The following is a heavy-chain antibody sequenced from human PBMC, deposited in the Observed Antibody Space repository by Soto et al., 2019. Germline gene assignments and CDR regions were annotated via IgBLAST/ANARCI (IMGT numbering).Heavy chain of an antibody. V-gene: IGHV3-7*01. Sequence: EVQLVESGGGLVQPGGSLRLSCAASGFTFSSHWMSWVRQAPGKGLEWVANIKQDGSEKYYEDSVKGRFTISRDNAKNSLYLQMNSLRAEDTAVYYCAIWAVVVVAATPHFDYWGQGTLVTVSS. J-gene: IGHJ4*02. CDR3: AIWAVVVVAATPHFDY. D-gene: IGHD2-15*01. CDR1: GFTFSSHW. CDR2: IKQDGSEK.